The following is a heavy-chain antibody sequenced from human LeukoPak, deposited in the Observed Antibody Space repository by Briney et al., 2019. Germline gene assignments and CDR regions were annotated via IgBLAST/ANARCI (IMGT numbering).Heavy chain of an antibody. CDR3: AREQRIVVAQIDY. V-gene: IGHV1-69*04. J-gene: IGHJ4*02. CDR2: IIPILGIA. Sequence: SVKVSCKASGGTFSSYAVSWVRQAPGQGLEWMGRIIPILGIANYAQKFQGRVTITADKSTSTAYMELSSLRSEDTAVYYCAREQRIVVAQIDYWGQGTLVTVSS. D-gene: IGHD3-22*01. CDR1: GGTFSSYA.